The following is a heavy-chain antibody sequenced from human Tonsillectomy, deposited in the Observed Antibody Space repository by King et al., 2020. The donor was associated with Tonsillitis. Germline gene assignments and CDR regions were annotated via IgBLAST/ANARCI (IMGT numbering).Heavy chain of an antibody. CDR1: GFTFSSYS. D-gene: IGHD1-26*01. CDR3: ARGGSYYPGWFDP. Sequence: VQLVESGGGLVKPGGSLRLSCAASGFTFSSYSMNWVRQAPGKGLEWVSSISSSSSYIYYADSVMGRFTISRDNAKNSLYLQMNSLRAEDTAVYYCARGGSYYPGWFDPWGQGTLVTVSS. J-gene: IGHJ5*02. CDR2: ISSSSSYI. V-gene: IGHV3-21*01.